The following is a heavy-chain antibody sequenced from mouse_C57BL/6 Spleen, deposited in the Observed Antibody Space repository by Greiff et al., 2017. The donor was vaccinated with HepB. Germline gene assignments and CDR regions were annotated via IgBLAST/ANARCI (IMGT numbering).Heavy chain of an antibody. V-gene: IGHV1-52*01. CDR1: GYTFTSYW. Sequence: VKLQQPGAELVRPGSSVKLSCKASGYTFTSYWMHWVKQRPIQGLEWIGNIDPSDSETHYNQKFKDKATLTVDKSSSTAYMQLSSLTSEDSAVYYCAREDFAWFAYWGQGTLVTVSA. CDR2: IDPSDSET. CDR3: AREDFAWFAY. J-gene: IGHJ3*01.